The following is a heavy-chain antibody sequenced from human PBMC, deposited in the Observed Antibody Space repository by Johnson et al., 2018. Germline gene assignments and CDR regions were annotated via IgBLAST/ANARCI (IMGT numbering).Heavy chain of an antibody. D-gene: IGHD6-6*01. Sequence: EVQLVEPGGGLVQPGGSLRLSCADSGFTFSTYWMHWIRPAPGKGLVWVARMNRDGSNTYYAVSVKGRFTISRDNAKNTLYLQMYSRRAEDAAVYYRARRPHLFGMNVWDQRTTVTVSS. CDR1: GFTFSTYW. V-gene: IGHV3-74*02. CDR2: MNRDGSNT. J-gene: IGHJ6*02. CDR3: ARRPHLFGMNV.